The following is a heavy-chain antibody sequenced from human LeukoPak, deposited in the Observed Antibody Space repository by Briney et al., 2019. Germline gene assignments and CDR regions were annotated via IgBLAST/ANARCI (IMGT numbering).Heavy chain of an antibody. CDR3: ARDGGSGSFDY. J-gene: IGHJ4*02. V-gene: IGHV3-66*01. CDR1: GFSVSSNY. D-gene: IGHD3-10*01. CDR2: IYSGGST. Sequence: PGASLRLSCAASGFSVSSNYMSWVRQAPGKWLEWVSVIYSGGSTYYADSVKGRFTISRDNSKNTLYLQMNSLRAEDTAVYYCARDGGSGSFDYWGQGTLVTVSS.